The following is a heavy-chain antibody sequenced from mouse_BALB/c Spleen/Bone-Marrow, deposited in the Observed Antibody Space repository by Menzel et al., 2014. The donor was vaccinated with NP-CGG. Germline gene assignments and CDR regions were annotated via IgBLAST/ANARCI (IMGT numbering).Heavy chain of an antibody. V-gene: IGHV5-6-5*01. D-gene: IGHD1-2*01. CDR3: ASPLYYGLHYYAMDY. J-gene: IGHJ4*01. Sequence: EVKVVESGGGLVKPGGSLKLSCAASGFTLSSYAMSWVRQTPEKRLEWVASISSGGSTYYPDSVKGRFTISRDNARNILYLQMSSLRSEDTAMYYCASPLYYGLHYYAMDYWGQGTSVTVSS. CDR1: GFTLSSYA. CDR2: ISSGGST.